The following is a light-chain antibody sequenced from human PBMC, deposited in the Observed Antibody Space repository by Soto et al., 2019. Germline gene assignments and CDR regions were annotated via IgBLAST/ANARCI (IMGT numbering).Light chain of an antibody. V-gene: IGKV3-20*01. CDR2: GAS. Sequence: TQCPATLSLSPGERAILTCRASQSFTSSFLAWYQQRPVQAPRLLISGASTRASGIPDRFSGSGSGTAFTPPISRLALEHFAMYYCHQYGSSPLTFGPGNKVDI. CDR3: HQYGSSPLT. CDR1: QSFTSSF. J-gene: IGKJ3*01.